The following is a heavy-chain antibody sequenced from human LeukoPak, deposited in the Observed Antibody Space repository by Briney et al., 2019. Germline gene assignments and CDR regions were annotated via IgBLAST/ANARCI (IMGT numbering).Heavy chain of an antibody. CDR3: ARERTYYFDY. CDR2: IYDTGST. Sequence: SETLSLTCTVSGGFIRTYYWSWIRQPPGKGLEWIGSIYDTGSTYYNPSLKSRVIISVDTSKNQFSLKLSSMTAADTAVYYCARERTYYFDYWGQGTQVTVSS. V-gene: IGHV4-59*12. J-gene: IGHJ4*02. CDR1: GGFIRTYY.